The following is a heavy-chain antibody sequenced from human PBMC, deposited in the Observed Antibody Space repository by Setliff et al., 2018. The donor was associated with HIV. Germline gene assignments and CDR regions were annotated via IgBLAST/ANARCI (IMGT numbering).Heavy chain of an antibody. D-gene: IGHD3-22*01. V-gene: IGHV1-69*13. Sequence: SVKVSCKASGGTFSSYAISWVRQAPGQGLDWMGGTIPVFGTTNYAQKFQGRVTITADESTSTAYMELSSLRSEDTAVYYCARGGVYYYDSSGWSMDYWGQGTLVTVSS. CDR2: TIPVFGTT. CDR1: GGTFSSYA. CDR3: ARGGVYYYDSSGWSMDY. J-gene: IGHJ4*02.